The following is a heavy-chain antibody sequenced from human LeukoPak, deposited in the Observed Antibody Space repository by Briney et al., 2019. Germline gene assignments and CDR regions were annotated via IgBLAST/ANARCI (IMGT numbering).Heavy chain of an antibody. CDR3: ARAQYYYDSSGLHFDY. CDR1: GYTFTSYY. CDR2: INPSGGST. Sequence: ASVKVSCKASGYTFTSYYMHWVRQAPGQGLEWMGIINPSGGSTSYARKFQGRVTMTRDTSTSTVYMELSSLRSEDTAVYYCARAQYYYDSSGLHFDYWGQGTLVTVSS. V-gene: IGHV1-46*01. J-gene: IGHJ4*02. D-gene: IGHD3-22*01.